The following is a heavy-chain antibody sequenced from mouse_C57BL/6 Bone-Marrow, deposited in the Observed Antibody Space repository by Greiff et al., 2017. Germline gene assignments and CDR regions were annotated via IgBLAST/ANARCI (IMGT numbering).Heavy chain of an antibody. D-gene: IGHD2-5*01. CDR2: IDPSDSYT. Sequence: QVQLQQPGAELVMPGASVKLSCKASGYTFTSYWMHWVKQRPGQGLEWIGEIDPSDSYTNYNRKFKGKSTLTVDKSSSTAYMQLSSLTSEDSAVYYCARDYSNLYYFDYWGQGTTLTVSS. CDR3: ARDYSNLYYFDY. V-gene: IGHV1-69*01. CDR1: GYTFTSYW. J-gene: IGHJ2*01.